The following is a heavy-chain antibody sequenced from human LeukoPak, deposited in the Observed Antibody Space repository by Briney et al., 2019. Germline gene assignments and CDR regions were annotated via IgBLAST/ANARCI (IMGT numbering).Heavy chain of an antibody. CDR3: ARARIVGAIGGHYFDY. CDR2: ISSNGGST. V-gene: IGHV3-64*01. Sequence: PGGSLRLSCAASGFTFSSYAMHWVRQAPGKGLEYVSAISSNGGSTYYANSVKGRFTISRDNSKNTLYLQMGSLRAEDMAVYYCARARIVGAIGGHYFDYWGQGTLVSVSS. CDR1: GFTFSSYA. D-gene: IGHD1-26*01. J-gene: IGHJ4*02.